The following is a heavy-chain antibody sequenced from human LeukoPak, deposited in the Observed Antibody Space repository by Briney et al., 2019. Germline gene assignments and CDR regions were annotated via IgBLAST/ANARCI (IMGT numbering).Heavy chain of an antibody. J-gene: IGHJ4*02. V-gene: IGHV4-31*03. Sequence: SQTLSLTCTVSGGSISSGGYYWSWIRQHPGKGLEWIGYIYYSGSTYYNPSLKSRVTISVDTSKNQFSLKLSSVTAADTAVYYCARGPRREDGDLTFDYWGQGTLVTVSS. CDR2: IYYSGST. D-gene: IGHD4-17*01. CDR3: ARGPRREDGDLTFDY. CDR1: GGSISSGGYY.